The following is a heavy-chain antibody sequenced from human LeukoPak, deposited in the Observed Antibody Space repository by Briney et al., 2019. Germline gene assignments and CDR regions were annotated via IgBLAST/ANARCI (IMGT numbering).Heavy chain of an antibody. CDR1: GFTFNNYG. V-gene: IGHV3-30*18. CDR3: AKSEFCSNYFEYFDY. CDR2: ISYDGSNK. Sequence: PGGSLRLSCAASGFTFNNYGMHWVRQAPGKGLEWVAVISYDGSNKYYADSVKGRFTISRDNSKNTLYLQMNSLRAEDTAVYYCAKSEFCSNYFEYFDYWGQGTLVTVSS. D-gene: IGHD4-11*01. J-gene: IGHJ4*02.